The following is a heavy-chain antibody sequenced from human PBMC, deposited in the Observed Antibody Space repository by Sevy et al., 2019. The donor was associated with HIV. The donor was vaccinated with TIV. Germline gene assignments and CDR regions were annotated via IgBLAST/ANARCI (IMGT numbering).Heavy chain of an antibody. Sequence: GGSLRLSCAASGFSFSSFSMSWIRQAPGKGLEWVSSINSRGGNIHYADSVKGRFTISRDNANNSLYVQLNSLRADDTGLYYCARGFHATTRTPFDYWGQGTLVTVSS. CDR3: ARGFHATTRTPFDY. CDR2: INSRGGNI. CDR1: GFSFSSFS. D-gene: IGHD2-15*01. V-gene: IGHV3-21*01. J-gene: IGHJ4*02.